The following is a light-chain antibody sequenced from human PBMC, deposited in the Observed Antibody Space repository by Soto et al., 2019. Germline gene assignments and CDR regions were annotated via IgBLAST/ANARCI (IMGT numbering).Light chain of an antibody. Sequence: DTQMTQSPSTLSASIGDRIPITCQASRDIGNYVNWYQQKPGKAPKLMIYDASALESGVPSRFSGSGSGTDFTFTISSLQPEDFATYSCLQYYNVPITFGQGTRLEIK. CDR1: RDIGNY. V-gene: IGKV1-33*01. CDR2: DAS. CDR3: LQYYNVPIT. J-gene: IGKJ5*01.